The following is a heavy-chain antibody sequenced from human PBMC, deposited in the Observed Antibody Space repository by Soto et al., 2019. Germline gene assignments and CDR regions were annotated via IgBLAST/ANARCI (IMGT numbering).Heavy chain of an antibody. D-gene: IGHD4-4*01. CDR3: ARPYSNEPGNWFDP. Sequence: SETLSLTCTVSGGSISSSSYYWGWIRQPPGKGLEWIGSIYYSGSTYYNPSLKSRVTLSVDTSKNQFSLKLSSVTAADTAVYYCARPYSNEPGNWFDPWGQGTLVTVSS. CDR2: IYYSGST. J-gene: IGHJ5*02. CDR1: GGSISSSSYY. V-gene: IGHV4-39*01.